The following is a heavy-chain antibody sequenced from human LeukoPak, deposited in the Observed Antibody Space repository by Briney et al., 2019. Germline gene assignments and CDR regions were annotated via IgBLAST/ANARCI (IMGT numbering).Heavy chain of an antibody. Sequence: GGSLRLSCAASGFTFSSYGMHWVRQAPGKGPEWVAFIRYDGSNKFYADSVKGRFTISRDNSKNTLYLQMNSLRAEDTAVYYCAREARDSSGYYPWGQETLVTVSS. V-gene: IGHV3-30*02. CDR1: GFTFSSYG. D-gene: IGHD3-22*01. CDR3: AREARDSSGYYP. CDR2: IRYDGSNK. J-gene: IGHJ5*02.